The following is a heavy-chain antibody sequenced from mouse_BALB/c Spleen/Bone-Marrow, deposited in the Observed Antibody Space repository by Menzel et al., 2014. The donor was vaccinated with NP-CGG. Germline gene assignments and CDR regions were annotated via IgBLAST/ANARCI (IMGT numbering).Heavy chain of an antibody. Sequence: VQLQESGAELAKPGASVKMSCKASGYTFTSYWMHWVKQRPGQGLEWIGYINPSTGYTEYNQKFKDKATLTADKSSCTAYMQLRSVTHEDSAVYYCARQITTVDYAMDYWGQGTSHSVSS. CDR1: GYTFTSYW. V-gene: IGHV1-7*01. CDR2: INPSTGYT. D-gene: IGHD1-1*01. CDR3: ARQITTVDYAMDY. J-gene: IGHJ4*01.